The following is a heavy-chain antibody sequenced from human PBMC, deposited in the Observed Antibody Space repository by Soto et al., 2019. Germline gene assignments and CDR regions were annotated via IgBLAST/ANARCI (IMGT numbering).Heavy chain of an antibody. CDR1: GFTFSSYA. Sequence: PGGSLRLSCAASGFTFSSYAMHWVRQAPGRGLEWVAVISYDGSNKYYADSVKGRFTISRDNSKNTLYLQMNSLRAEDTAVYYCARLGIEGSYYYESSGGEWAFDIWGQGTMVTVS. CDR3: ARLGIEGSYYYESSGGEWAFDI. CDR2: ISYDGSNK. V-gene: IGHV3-30-3*01. J-gene: IGHJ3*02. D-gene: IGHD3-22*01.